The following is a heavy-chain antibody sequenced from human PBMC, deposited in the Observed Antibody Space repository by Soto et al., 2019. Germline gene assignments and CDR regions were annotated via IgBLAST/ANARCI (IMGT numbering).Heavy chain of an antibody. J-gene: IGHJ4*02. V-gene: IGHV3-23*01. CDR3: AKDRGFGVASSTHDS. D-gene: IGHD3-10*01. CDR2: ISGSGDT. Sequence: EIQLLESGGGLVQPGGSLRLSCAASGFTFSNYAMTCVRQAPGKGLEWVAGISGSGDTYYADSVKGRFTLSRDNSKNTVYLQMNSLRAEDTAIYFCAKDRGFGVASSTHDSWGQGTLVTVSS. CDR1: GFTFSNYA.